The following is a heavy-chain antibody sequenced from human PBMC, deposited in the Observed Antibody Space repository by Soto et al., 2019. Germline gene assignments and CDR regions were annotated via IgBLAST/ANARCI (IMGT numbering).Heavy chain of an antibody. D-gene: IGHD5-18*01. J-gene: IGHJ5*02. CDR2: IKQDGSEK. Sequence: GGSLRLSCAASGFTFSSYWMSWVRQAPGKGLEWVANIKQDGSEKYYVDSVKGRFTISRDNAKNSLYLQMNSLRAEDTAVYYWARDYKDTAMVPNWFDPWGQGTLVTVSS. CDR1: GFTFSSYW. CDR3: ARDYKDTAMVPNWFDP. V-gene: IGHV3-7*05.